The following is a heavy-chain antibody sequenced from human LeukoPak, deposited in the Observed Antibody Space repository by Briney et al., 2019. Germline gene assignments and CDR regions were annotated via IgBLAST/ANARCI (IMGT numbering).Heavy chain of an antibody. V-gene: IGHV4-31*03. J-gene: IGHJ4*02. CDR2: IYYSGST. D-gene: IGHD3-10*01. CDR1: GGSISSGGYY. Sequence: SETLSLTCTVSGGSISSGGYYWSWIRQHPGQGLEWIGYIYYSGSTYYNPSLKSRVTISVDTSKNQFSLKLSSVTAADTAVYYCARGGSMVRGVIINYFDYWGQGTLVTVSS. CDR3: ARGGSMVRGVIINYFDY.